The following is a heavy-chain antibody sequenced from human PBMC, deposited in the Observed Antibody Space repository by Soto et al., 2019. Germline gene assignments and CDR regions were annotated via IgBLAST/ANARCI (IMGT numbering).Heavy chain of an antibody. D-gene: IGHD6-19*01. CDR1: GFTFRSHW. Sequence: VQLVESGGGLVQPGGSLRLSCAASGFTFRSHWMYWVRQAPGKGLVWVSRINSDGSSTTYADSVKGRFTISRDNAKNTVYLQMNSLRAEDTAVYYCTKGSGWPWGQGTLVTVSS. CDR2: INSDGSST. CDR3: TKGSGWP. V-gene: IGHV3-74*01. J-gene: IGHJ5*02.